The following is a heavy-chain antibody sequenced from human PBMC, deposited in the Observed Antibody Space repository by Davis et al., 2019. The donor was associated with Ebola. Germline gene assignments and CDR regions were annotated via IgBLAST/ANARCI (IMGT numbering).Heavy chain of an antibody. CDR3: AKDPYDSSGYSDY. D-gene: IGHD3-22*01. CDR1: GFTFSSYS. CDR2: ISSSSSTI. J-gene: IGHJ4*02. Sequence: GESLKISCAASGFTFSSYSMNWVRQAPGKGLEWVSYISSSSSTIYYADSVKGRFTISRDNAKNSLYLQMNSLRAEDTAVYYCAKDPYDSSGYSDYWGQGTLVTVSS. V-gene: IGHV3-48*01.